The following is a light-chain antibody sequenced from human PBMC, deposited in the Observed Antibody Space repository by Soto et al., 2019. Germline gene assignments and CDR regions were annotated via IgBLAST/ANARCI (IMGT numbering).Light chain of an antibody. V-gene: IGKV3-20*01. J-gene: IGKJ1*01. CDR1: QSVSSY. Sequence: EIGWTPYPETLSLSHGERATLSCRASQSVSSYLAWYQQKPGQAPRLLISDASDRATGIPDRFSGSGSGTDFTLTISRLVAEDFAVYYCQQYGYSPVRFGQGTKVAI. CDR2: DAS. CDR3: QQYGYSPVR.